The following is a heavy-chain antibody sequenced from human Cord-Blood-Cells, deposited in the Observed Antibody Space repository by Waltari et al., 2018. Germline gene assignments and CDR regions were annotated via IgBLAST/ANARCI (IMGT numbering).Heavy chain of an antibody. Sequence: QVQLQQWGAGLLKPSETLSLTCAVYGWSFSGYYWSWIRQPPGKGLEWIGEINHSGSTNYNPSLKSRVTISVDTSKNQFSLKLSSVTAADTAVYYCARVDSSSWLNWFDPWGQGTLVTVSS. CDR3: ARVDSSSWLNWFDP. CDR2: INHSGST. V-gene: IGHV4-34*01. CDR1: GWSFSGYY. D-gene: IGHD6-13*01. J-gene: IGHJ5*02.